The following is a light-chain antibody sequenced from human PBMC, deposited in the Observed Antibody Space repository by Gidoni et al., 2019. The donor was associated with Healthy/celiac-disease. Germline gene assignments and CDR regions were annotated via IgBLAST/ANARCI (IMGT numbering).Light chain of an antibody. CDR2: DVS. Sequence: QSALTQPASVAGSPGQSITISCTGTSRDVGGYNYVSWYQQHPGKAPKLMIYDVSNRPSGVSNRFSGSKSGNTASLTISGLQAEDEADYYCSSYTSSSTGYVFGTGTKVTVL. J-gene: IGLJ1*01. V-gene: IGLV2-14*03. CDR1: SRDVGGYNY. CDR3: SSYTSSSTGYV.